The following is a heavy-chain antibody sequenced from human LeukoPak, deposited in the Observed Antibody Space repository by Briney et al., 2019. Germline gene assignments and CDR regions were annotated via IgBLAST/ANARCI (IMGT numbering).Heavy chain of an antibody. V-gene: IGHV3-53*01. CDR1: GFTVSSNY. J-gene: IGHJ4*02. CDR2: IYSGGST. Sequence: PGGSLRLSCAASGFTVSSNYMSWVRQAPGKGLEWVSVIYSGGSTYYADSVKGRFTISRDNSKNTLYLQMNSLRAEDTAVYYCAKDRRQTVTRTTAFDYWGQGTLVTVSS. CDR3: AKDRRQTVTRTTAFDY. D-gene: IGHD4-17*01.